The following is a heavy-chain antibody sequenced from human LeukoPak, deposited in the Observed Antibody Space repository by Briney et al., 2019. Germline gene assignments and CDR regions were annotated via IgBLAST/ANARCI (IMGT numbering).Heavy chain of an antibody. Sequence: HPGGSLRLSCAASGFTFDDYAMHWVRQAPGKGLEWVSGISWNSGKIGYADSVKGRFTISRDNAKNSLYLQMNSLRAEDTALYYCAKDDCGSTSCYISRGGYLIDYWGQGTLVTVSS. CDR1: GFTFDDYA. J-gene: IGHJ4*02. CDR3: AKDDCGSTSCYISRGGYLIDY. D-gene: IGHD2-2*02. V-gene: IGHV3-9*01. CDR2: ISWNSGKI.